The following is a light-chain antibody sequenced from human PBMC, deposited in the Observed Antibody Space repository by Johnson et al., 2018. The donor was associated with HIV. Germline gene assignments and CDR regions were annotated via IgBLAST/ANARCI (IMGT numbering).Light chain of an antibody. V-gene: IGLV1-51*02. CDR3: GTWDTSLSVYV. J-gene: IGLJ1*01. Sequence: QSVLTQPPSVSAAPGQKVTISCSGSSSNIGNNYVSWYQQFPGTTPKLLIYENNKRPSGTPDRFSGSKSGTSATLAITGLQTGDEADYYCGTWDTSLSVYVFGTGTKVTVL. CDR1: SSNIGNNY. CDR2: ENN.